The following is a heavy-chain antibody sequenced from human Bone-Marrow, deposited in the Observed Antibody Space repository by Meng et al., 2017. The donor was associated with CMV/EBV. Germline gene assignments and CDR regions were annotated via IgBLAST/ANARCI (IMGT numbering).Heavy chain of an antibody. CDR1: GFTFSSYW. Sequence: GESLKISCAASGFTFSSYWMSWVRQAPGKGLEWVSTISSSGASTYYADSVKGRFTISRDNSKNTLFLQMSSLRAEDTAVYYCAKDRGSGWGDAFDIWGQETMVTVSS. CDR3: AKDRGSGWGDAFDI. V-gene: IGHV3-23*01. CDR2: ISSSGAST. D-gene: IGHD6-19*01. J-gene: IGHJ3*02.